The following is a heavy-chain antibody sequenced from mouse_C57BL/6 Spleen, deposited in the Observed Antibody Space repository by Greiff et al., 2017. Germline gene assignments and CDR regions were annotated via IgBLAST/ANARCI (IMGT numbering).Heavy chain of an antibody. V-gene: IGHV7-3*01. CDR1: GFTFTDYY. CDR2: IRNKANGDTT. CDR3: ARSNYIDY. Sequence: EVQLVESGGGLVQPGGSLSLSCAASGFTFTDYYMSWVRQPPGEALGWLGFIRNKANGDTTEYSASVKGRITISRDNYKRILYLQMNALRAEDSATYYCARSNYIDYWGQGTTLTVSS. J-gene: IGHJ2*01.